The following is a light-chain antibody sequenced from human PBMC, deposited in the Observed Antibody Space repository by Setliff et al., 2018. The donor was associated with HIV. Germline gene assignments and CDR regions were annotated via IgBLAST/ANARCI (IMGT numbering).Light chain of an antibody. CDR3: SSYTSSSTLV. J-gene: IGLJ2*01. CDR1: SSDVGGYNY. V-gene: IGLV2-14*03. CDR2: DVT. Sequence: QSVLTQPASVSGSPGQSITISGTGTSSDVGGYNYVSWYQQHPGKAPKLMIYDVTNRPSGVSNRFSGSKSGNTASLTISRLQAEDEAEYYCSSYTSSSTLVFGGGTKVTVL.